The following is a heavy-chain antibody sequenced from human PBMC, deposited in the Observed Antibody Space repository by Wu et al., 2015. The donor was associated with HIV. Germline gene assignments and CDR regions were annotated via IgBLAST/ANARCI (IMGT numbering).Heavy chain of an antibody. CDR3: AGWLYYDSSGYYGALGY. J-gene: IGHJ4*02. Sequence: QVQLVQSRAEMKKPGSSVKVSCKASGDVFSNYAFNWVRQAPGQGLEWMGGIIPIFDTANYAQRFQGRLTITADESTSTVYMELNSLRSEDTAVYYCAGWLYYDSSGYYGALGYWGQGTLVTVSS. CDR1: GDVFSNYA. CDR2: IIPIFDTA. V-gene: IGHV1-69*12. D-gene: IGHD3-22*01.